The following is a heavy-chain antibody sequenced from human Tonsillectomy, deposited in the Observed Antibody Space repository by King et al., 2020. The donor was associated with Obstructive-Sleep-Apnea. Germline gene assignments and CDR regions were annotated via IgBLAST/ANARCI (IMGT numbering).Heavy chain of an antibody. V-gene: IGHV4-30-2*01. CDR3: ARGRGGLVLVRGVITKNNWFDS. D-gene: IGHD3-10*01. CDR1: GASFTSGFYS. CDR2: IFHSGNT. J-gene: IGHJ5*01. Sequence: LQLQESGSGLVKPSRTLSLTCAVSGASFTSGFYSWTWIRQPPGKGLEWIGYIFHSGNTYYNPSLESRVTISLDKSKSQFSLNVTSVTAADTAVYYCARGRGGLVLVRGVITKNNWFDSWGQGTLVTVSS.